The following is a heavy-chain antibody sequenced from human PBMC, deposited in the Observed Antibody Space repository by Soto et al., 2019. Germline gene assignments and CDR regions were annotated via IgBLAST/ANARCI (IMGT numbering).Heavy chain of an antibody. Sequence: EMQLMESGGVVVQPGGSLRLSCAASGYTFDDYTMHWVRQAPGKGLEWVSLISWDGSSTYYADSVKGRFTISRDNSKNSLFLQMNSLRTEDTALYYCAKPVFNSKTYYGAEYFQHWGQGTLVTVSS. J-gene: IGHJ1*01. CDR3: AKPVFNSKTYYGAEYFQH. CDR1: GYTFDDYT. V-gene: IGHV3-43*01. D-gene: IGHD1-26*01. CDR2: ISWDGSST.